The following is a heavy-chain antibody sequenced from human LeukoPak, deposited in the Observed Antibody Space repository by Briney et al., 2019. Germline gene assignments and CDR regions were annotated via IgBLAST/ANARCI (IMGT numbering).Heavy chain of an antibody. V-gene: IGHV3-49*03. J-gene: IGHJ4*02. CDR3: TRDLLLHYDSSGIVDY. CDR1: GFTFGDYA. D-gene: IGHD3-22*01. Sequence: GGSLRLSCTASGFTFGDYAMSWFRQAPGKGLEWVGFIRSKAYGGTTEYAASVKGRFTISRDDSKSIAYLQVNSLKTEDTAVYYCTRDLLLHYDSSGIVDYWGQGTLVTVSS. CDR2: IRSKAYGGTT.